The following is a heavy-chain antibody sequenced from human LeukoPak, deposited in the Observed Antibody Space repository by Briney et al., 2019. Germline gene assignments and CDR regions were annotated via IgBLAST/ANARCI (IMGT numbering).Heavy chain of an antibody. CDR1: GASLARDMYH. V-gene: IGHV4-39*01. D-gene: IGHD2-15*01. CDR3: ARRGDAWEILYSFDV. Sequence: SETLSLTCTVSGASLARDMYHWGWVRQSPGKGLEWLGTIYYDGSTFYSPSFKSRVTISINASKEQLSLNLASVTAADTAVYYCARRGDAWEILYSFDVWGQGTAVIVSS. J-gene: IGHJ3*01. CDR2: IYYDGST.